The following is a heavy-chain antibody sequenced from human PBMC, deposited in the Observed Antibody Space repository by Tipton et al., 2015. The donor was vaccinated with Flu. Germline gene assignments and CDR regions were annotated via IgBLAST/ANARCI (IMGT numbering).Heavy chain of an antibody. CDR1: GDSLTNSPYS. D-gene: IGHD2-15*01. V-gene: IGHV4-39*07. Sequence: TLSLTCTVSGDSLTNSPYSWGWIRQPPGKGLEWIGTIYYSGITSYSPSLKSRVTMSLDPSKNQFSLKLNSVTAADTAVYFCARDTFRYCSGASCLSDYYYYGMDVWGQGTTVTVSS. J-gene: IGHJ6*02. CDR2: IYYSGIT. CDR3: ARDTFRYCSGASCLSDYYYYGMDV.